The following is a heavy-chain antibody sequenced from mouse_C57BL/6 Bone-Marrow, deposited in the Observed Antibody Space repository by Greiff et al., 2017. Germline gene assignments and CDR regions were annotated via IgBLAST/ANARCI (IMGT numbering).Heavy chain of an antibody. CDR3: ARRNDYEFDY. Sequence: VKLMESGAELVRPGTSVKVSCKASGYAFTNYLIEWVKQRPGQGLEWIGVINPGSGGTNYNEKFKGKATLTADKSSSTAYMQLSSLTSEDAAVYFCARRNDYEFDYWGQGTTLTVSS. CDR1: GYAFTNYL. D-gene: IGHD2-4*01. V-gene: IGHV1-54*01. J-gene: IGHJ2*01. CDR2: INPGSGGT.